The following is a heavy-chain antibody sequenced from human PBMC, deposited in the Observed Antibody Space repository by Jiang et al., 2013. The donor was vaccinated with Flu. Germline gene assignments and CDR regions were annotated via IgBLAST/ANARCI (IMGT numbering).Heavy chain of an antibody. CDR3: ARVGPHYDFWSGYHY. J-gene: IGHJ4*02. V-gene: IGHV1-2*02. CDR1: FTAFF. Sequence: FTAFFIHWMRQAPGQGLEWMGWINPDNGDTHFAQNFQGRVTMTGDTSISTAYMELSRLTFDDTAVYFCARVGPHYDFWSGYHYWGQGALVTVSS. D-gene: IGHD3-3*01. CDR2: INPDNGDT.